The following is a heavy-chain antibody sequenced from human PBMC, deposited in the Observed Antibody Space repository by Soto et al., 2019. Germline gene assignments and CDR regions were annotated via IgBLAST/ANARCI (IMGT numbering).Heavy chain of an antibody. V-gene: IGHV3-30-3*01. CDR2: ISYDGSNK. D-gene: IGHD3-16*01. Sequence: QVQLVESGGGVVQPGRSLRLSCAASGFTFSSYAMHWVRQAPGKGLEWVAVISYDGSNKYYADSVKGRFTISRDNSKNTLYLQMNSLRAEDTAVYYCARETVVGYHHGGGAFDIWGQGTMVTVSS. CDR1: GFTFSSYA. J-gene: IGHJ3*02. CDR3: ARETVVGYHHGGGAFDI.